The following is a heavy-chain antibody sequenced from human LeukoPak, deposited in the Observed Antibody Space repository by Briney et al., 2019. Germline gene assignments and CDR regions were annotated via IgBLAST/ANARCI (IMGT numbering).Heavy chain of an antibody. CDR2: ISGSGNST. CDR3: AKKVATAKALLP. D-gene: IGHD2-2*01. V-gene: IGHV3-23*01. J-gene: IGHJ5*02. Sequence: GGSLRLSCAASGFTFSSYAMSWVRQAPGKGLEWVSAISGSGNSTYYADSVKGRFTISRDNSKNTLYLQMKSLRPEDTAVYYCAKKVATAKALLPWGQGTLVTVSS. CDR1: GFTFSSYA.